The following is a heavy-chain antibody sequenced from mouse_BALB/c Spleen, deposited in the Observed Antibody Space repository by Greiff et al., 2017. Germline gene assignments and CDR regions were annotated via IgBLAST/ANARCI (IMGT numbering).Heavy chain of an antibody. V-gene: IGHV1S29*02. Sequence: EVQLQQSGPELVKPGASVKISCKASGYTFTDYNMHWVKQSHGKSLEWIGYIYPYNGGTGYNQKFKSKATLTVDNSSSTAYMELRSLTSEDSAVYYCAREGYGRVWFAYWGQGTLVTVSA. CDR3: AREGYGRVWFAY. CDR1: GYTFTDYN. J-gene: IGHJ3*01. D-gene: IGHD2-2*01. CDR2: IYPYNGGT.